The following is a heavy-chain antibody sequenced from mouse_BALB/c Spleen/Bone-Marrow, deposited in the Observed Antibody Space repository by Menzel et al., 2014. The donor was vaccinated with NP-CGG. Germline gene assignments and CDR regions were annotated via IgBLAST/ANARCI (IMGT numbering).Heavy chain of an antibody. J-gene: IGHJ2*01. CDR3: AKGGNYRYDFDY. D-gene: IGHD2-14*01. CDR1: GYTFTSYV. Sequence: VQLKESGPELVKPGASVKMPCKASGYTFTSYVMHWVKQKPGQGLEWIGYINPYNDGTKYNEKFKGKATLTSDKSSSTAYMELSSLTSEDSAVYYCAKGGNYRYDFDYWGQGTTLTVSS. V-gene: IGHV1-14*01. CDR2: INPYNDGT.